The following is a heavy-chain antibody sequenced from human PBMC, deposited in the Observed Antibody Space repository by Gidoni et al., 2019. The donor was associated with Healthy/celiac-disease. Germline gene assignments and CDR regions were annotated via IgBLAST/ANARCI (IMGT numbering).Heavy chain of an antibody. CDR2: INHSGST. J-gene: IGHJ4*02. CDR1: GGSFSGYY. Sequence: QVQLQQWGAGLLKPSETLSLTCAVYGGSFSGYYWSWIRQPPGKGLEWIGEINHSGSTNYNPSLKSRVTISVDTSKNQFSLKLSSVTAADTAVYYCARDGRQLVPFDYWGQGTLVTVSS. CDR3: ARDGRQLVPFDY. V-gene: IGHV4-34*01. D-gene: IGHD6-13*01.